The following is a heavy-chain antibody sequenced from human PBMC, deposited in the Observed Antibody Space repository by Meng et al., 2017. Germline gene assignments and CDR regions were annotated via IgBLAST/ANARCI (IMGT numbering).Heavy chain of an antibody. CDR2: IRSKAYGGTT. Sequence: GGSLRLSCAASGFTFSSYWMSWVRQAPGKGLEWVGFIRSKAYGGTTEYAASVKGRFTIPRDDSKSIAYLQMNSLKTEDTAVYYCTPNYYYDSSGYYYYFDYWGQGTLVTVSS. D-gene: IGHD3-22*01. CDR3: TPNYYYDSSGYYYYFDY. V-gene: IGHV3-49*04. CDR1: GFTFSSYW. J-gene: IGHJ4*02.